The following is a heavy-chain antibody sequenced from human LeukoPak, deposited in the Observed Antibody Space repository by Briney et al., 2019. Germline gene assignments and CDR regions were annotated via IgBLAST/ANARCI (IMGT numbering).Heavy chain of an antibody. CDR3: ARGEGEVTQYDY. Sequence: PSETLSLTCAVYGGSFSGYYWSWIRQPPGKGLEWIGEINHSGSTNYNPSLKSRVTISVDTSKNQFSLKLSSVTAADTAVYYCARGEGEVTQYDYWGQGTLVTVSS. J-gene: IGHJ4*02. CDR2: INHSGST. CDR1: GGSFSGYY. D-gene: IGHD3-10*01. V-gene: IGHV4-34*01.